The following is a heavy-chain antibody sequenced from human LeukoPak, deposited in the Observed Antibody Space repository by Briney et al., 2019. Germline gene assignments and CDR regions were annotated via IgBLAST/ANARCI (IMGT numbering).Heavy chain of an antibody. CDR1: GYTFPAYY. D-gene: IGHD2-21*02. V-gene: IGHV1-2*02. J-gene: IGHJ4*02. Sequence: GASVKVSCKASGYTFPAYYMHWVRQAPGQGLDWLGWINPDSGGTNYALKFQGRVTMTRDPSISTAYMELSWLRSDDTAMYYCATSRAQTLAYCGGDCYSGFDYWGQGTLVSVSS. CDR3: ATSRAQTLAYCGGDCYSGFDY. CDR2: INPDSGGT.